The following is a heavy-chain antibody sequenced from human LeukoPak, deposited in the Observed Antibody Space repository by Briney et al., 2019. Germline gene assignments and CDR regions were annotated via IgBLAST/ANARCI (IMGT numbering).Heavy chain of an antibody. D-gene: IGHD3-22*01. CDR1: GFTFSSYA. Sequence: GGSLRLSCAASGFTFSSYAMSWVRQAPGKGLEWVSTISGSGGSTYYADSVKGRFTISRDNSKNMLYLQMNSLRAEDTAVYYCAKLAVDYYTWGAFDIWGQGTMVTVSS. CDR2: ISGSGGST. J-gene: IGHJ3*02. V-gene: IGHV3-23*01. CDR3: AKLAVDYYTWGAFDI.